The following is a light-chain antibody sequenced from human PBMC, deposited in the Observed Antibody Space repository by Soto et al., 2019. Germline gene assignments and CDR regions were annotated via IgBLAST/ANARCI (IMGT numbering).Light chain of an antibody. Sequence: DILMTQTPLSLSVTPGQPASISCKSSESLLHIDGKTYLYWYLQKPGQSPQLLIYEVSTRVSGVPDRFSGSGSGTDFTLEISRVETDDVGIYYCMQSTQLPPTFGQGARLEI. CDR2: EVS. CDR3: MQSTQLPPT. J-gene: IGKJ5*01. V-gene: IGKV2D-29*02. CDR1: ESLLHIDGKTY.